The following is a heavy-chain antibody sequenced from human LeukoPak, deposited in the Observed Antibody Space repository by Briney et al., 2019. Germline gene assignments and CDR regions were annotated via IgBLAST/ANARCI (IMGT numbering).Heavy chain of an antibody. D-gene: IGHD2-15*01. CDR1: GGSFSGYF. Sequence: PSETLSLTCAVYGGSFSGYFWNWIRQPPGKGLEWIGEINHSGSTNYNPSLKSRVTISVDTSKNQVSLKLSSVTAADTAVYYCARGLLAFDIWGQGTMVIVPS. CDR2: INHSGST. CDR3: ARGLLAFDI. V-gene: IGHV4-34*01. J-gene: IGHJ3*02.